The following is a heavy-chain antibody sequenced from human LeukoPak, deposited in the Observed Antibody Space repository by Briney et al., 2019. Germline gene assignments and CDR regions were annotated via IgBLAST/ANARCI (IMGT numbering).Heavy chain of an antibody. D-gene: IGHD1-26*01. CDR1: GFTFSSYA. CDR2: ISGSGGST. Sequence: GGSLRLSCAASGFTFSSYAMSWVRQAPGKGLEWVSAISGSGGSTYYADSVKGRFTISRDNSKNTLYLQMNSLRAEDTAVYYCAKGRSIVGATRVDYWGQGTLVNVSS. J-gene: IGHJ4*02. V-gene: IGHV3-23*01. CDR3: AKGRSIVGATRVDY.